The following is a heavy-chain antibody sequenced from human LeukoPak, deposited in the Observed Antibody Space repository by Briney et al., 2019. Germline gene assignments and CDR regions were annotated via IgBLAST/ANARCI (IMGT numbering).Heavy chain of an antibody. CDR3: AKDREDYYDSSGPLIDAFDI. CDR2: IRGSGGST. Sequence: GGSLRLSCAASGFTFSSYVMSWVRRAPGKGLEWVSAIRGSGGSTYYADSVKGRFTISRDNSKNTLYLQMNSLRAEDTAVYYCAKDREDYYDSSGPLIDAFDIWGQGTMVTASS. D-gene: IGHD3-22*01. CDR1: GFTFSSYV. V-gene: IGHV3-23*01. J-gene: IGHJ3*02.